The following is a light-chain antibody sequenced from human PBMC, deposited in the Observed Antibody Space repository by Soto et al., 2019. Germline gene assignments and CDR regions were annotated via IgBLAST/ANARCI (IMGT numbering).Light chain of an antibody. CDR3: QQYARSPAT. CDR1: QSVSAGF. Sequence: EIVLTQSPGTLSLSPGERATLSCRASQSVSAGFLAWYQQKPGQAPRLLISGASSRATGIPDRFSGSGSGADFSLTISRLEPEDFAVYYCQQYARSPATFGQGTKVEIK. V-gene: IGKV3-20*01. CDR2: GAS. J-gene: IGKJ1*01.